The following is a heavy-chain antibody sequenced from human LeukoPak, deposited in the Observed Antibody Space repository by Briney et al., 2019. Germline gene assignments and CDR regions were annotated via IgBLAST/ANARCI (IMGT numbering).Heavy chain of an antibody. V-gene: IGHV4-34*01. CDR3: ARGPRNYYDSSGYYYPLDY. D-gene: IGHD3-22*01. Sequence: PSETLSLTCAVYGGSFSGYYWSWIRQPPGKGLEWIGEINHSGSTNYNPSLKSRVTISVDTSKNQFSLKLSSVTAADTAVYYCARGPRNYYDSSGYYYPLDYWGQGTLVTVSS. CDR1: GGSFSGYY. CDR2: INHSGST. J-gene: IGHJ4*02.